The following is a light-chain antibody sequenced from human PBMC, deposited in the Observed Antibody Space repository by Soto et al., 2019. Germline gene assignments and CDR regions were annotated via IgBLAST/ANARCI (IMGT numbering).Light chain of an antibody. J-gene: IGKJ1*01. V-gene: IGKV1-5*03. CDR3: QQYNSYSWA. CDR1: QSISTW. CDR2: KAS. Sequence: DSEMTKVVAALFESVGDRVTITCRASQSISTWLAWYQQRAGKAPKLLIYKASNLESGVPSRFSGSGSGTDFTLTISSLQPDDFAPYYCQQYNSYSWALGHRTQVDIK.